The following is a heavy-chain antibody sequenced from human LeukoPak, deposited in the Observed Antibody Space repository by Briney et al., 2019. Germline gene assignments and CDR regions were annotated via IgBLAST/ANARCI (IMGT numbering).Heavy chain of an antibody. D-gene: IGHD3-3*01. J-gene: IGHJ3*02. CDR2: INPNSGGT. CDR1: GYTFTGYY. V-gene: IGHV1-2*02. Sequence: GAAVKVSCKSSGYTFTGYYMHLVRLAPGQGLGWMGWINPNSGGTSYAQKFQGRVTMTSDTYISTAYMELSSLRSEDTAVYYCAHRITIFGVVLARGAFAICGQRTMVTVSS. CDR3: AHRITIFGVVLARGAFAI.